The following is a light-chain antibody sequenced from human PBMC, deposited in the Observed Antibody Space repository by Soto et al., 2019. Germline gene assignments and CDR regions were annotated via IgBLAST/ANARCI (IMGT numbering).Light chain of an antibody. CDR1: QSVYNNY. V-gene: IGKV3-20*01. CDR3: QQYGYSFWT. Sequence: EIVLTQSPGTLSLSPGERATLXXRASQSVYNNYLAWYQHKPGQAPRIXIYAASSRATGIPDRFSGSGSGTDYTLTISRLEPEDFAVYYCQQYGYSFWTFGQGTKVDIK. CDR2: AAS. J-gene: IGKJ1*01.